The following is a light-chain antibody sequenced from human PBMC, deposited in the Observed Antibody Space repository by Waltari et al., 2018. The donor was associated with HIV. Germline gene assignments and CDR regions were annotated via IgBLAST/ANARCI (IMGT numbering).Light chain of an antibody. CDR3: QSFDSSLTTSGVI. CDR1: SSNIGAGYD. Sequence: QSVLTQPPSVSGAPGQRVTISCTGSSSNIGAGYDVHWYQTPPGTDPKPLTHANINRPSGVPDRFSGSKSGSSASLAITGLQAEDEAHYYCQSFDSSLTTSGVIFGGGTKLTVL. J-gene: IGLJ2*01. V-gene: IGLV1-40*01. CDR2: ANI.